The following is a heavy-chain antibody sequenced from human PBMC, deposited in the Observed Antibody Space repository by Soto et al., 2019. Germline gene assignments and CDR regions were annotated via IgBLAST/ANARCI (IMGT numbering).Heavy chain of an antibody. CDR1: GYTFTGYY. CDR3: ARDQYYYDSSGYYPG. J-gene: IGHJ4*02. D-gene: IGHD3-22*01. Sequence: ASVKVSCKASGYTFTGYYMHWVRQAPGQGLEWMGWINPNSGGTNYAQKFQGRVTMTRDTSISTAYMELSRLRSADTAVYYCARDQYYYDSSGYYPGWGQGTLVTVSS. CDR2: INPNSGGT. V-gene: IGHV1-2*02.